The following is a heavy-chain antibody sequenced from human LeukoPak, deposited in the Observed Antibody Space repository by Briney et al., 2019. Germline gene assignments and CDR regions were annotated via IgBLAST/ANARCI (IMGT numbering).Heavy chain of an antibody. D-gene: IGHD6-13*01. J-gene: IGHJ1*01. CDR3: AKGVAAAASAEYFQH. CDR1: GFTFSSYA. CDR2: ISGSGGST. Sequence: SGGSLRLSCAASGFTFSSYAMSWVRQAPGKGLEWVSAISGSGGSTYYADFVKGRFTISRDNSKNTLYLQMNSLRAEDTAVYYCAKGVAAAASAEYFQHWGQGTLVTVSS. V-gene: IGHV3-23*01.